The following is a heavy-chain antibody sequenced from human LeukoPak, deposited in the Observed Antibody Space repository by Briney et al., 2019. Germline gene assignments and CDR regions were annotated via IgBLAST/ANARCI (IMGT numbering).Heavy chain of an antibody. CDR2: IYHSGST. J-gene: IGHJ4*02. CDR1: GYAISRDYY. D-gene: IGHD3-10*01. Sequence: SETLSLTCAVSGYAISRDYYWGCIRQPPGKGLEWIGSIYHSGSTYYNSSLKSRVTISVDTSKNQFSLKLSSVTAADTAVYFCARCGSGNYFDYWGQGTLVTVSS. V-gene: IGHV4-38-2*01. CDR3: ARCGSGNYFDY.